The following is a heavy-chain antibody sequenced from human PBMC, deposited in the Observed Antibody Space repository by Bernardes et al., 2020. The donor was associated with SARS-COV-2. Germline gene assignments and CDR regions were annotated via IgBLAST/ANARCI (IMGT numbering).Heavy chain of an antibody. V-gene: IGHV4-59*01. J-gene: IGHJ4*02. D-gene: IGHD3-3*01. CDR3: ARSDRLTIFGVLIDS. Sequence: SETLSPTCTVSGASIRGYYWNWIRQSPGKGLEWIGYIFYTGSTDYNPSLKRRVTISVDTSKNQFSLKLSSVTAADTAVYYCARSDRLTIFGVLIDSWGQGTLATVSS. CDR2: IFYTGST. CDR1: GASIRGYY.